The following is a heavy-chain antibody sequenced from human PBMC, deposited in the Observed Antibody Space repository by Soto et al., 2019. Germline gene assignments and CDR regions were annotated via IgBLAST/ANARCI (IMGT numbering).Heavy chain of an antibody. D-gene: IGHD5-18*01. CDR1: GFTLSSYA. CDR3: AKGRIQLWLGDYYGMDV. Sequence: PGGSLRLSCAASGFTLSSYAMSWVRQAPGKGLEWVSAISGSGGSTYYADSVKGRFTISRDNSKNTLYLQMNSLRAEDTAVYYCAKGRIQLWLGDYYGMDVWGQGTTVTV. J-gene: IGHJ6*02. V-gene: IGHV3-23*01. CDR2: ISGSGGST.